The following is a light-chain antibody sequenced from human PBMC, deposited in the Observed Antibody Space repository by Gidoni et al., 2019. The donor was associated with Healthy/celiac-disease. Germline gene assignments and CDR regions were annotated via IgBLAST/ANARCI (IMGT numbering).Light chain of an antibody. CDR1: QSVSSSY. CDR3: QHYGSSFT. J-gene: IGKJ3*01. Sequence: IVLTQSPGTLSFPPGERATLSCRASQSVSSSYLAWYQQKPGQAPRLLIYGASYRATGIPHRFSGSGSGTDFTLTISRLEPEDFAVYYCQHYGSSFTFGPGTKVDIK. V-gene: IGKV3-20*01. CDR2: GAS.